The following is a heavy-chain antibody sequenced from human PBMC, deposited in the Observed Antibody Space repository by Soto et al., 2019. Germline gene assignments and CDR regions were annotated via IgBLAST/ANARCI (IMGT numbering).Heavy chain of an antibody. CDR2: IYYSGST. V-gene: IGHV4-59*01. D-gene: IGHD3-22*01. Sequence: PSETLSLTCTVSGGSISSYYWSWIRQPPGKGLEWIGYIYYSGSTNYNPSLKSRVTISVDTSKNQFSLKLGSVTAADTAVYYCARALVTDYNSRDYHYYFAMDVWGQGTSVTVS. CDR3: ARALVTDYNSRDYHYYFAMDV. CDR1: GGSISSYY. J-gene: IGHJ6*02.